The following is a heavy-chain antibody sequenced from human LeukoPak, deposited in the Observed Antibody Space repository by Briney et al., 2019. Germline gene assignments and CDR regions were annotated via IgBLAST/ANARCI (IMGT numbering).Heavy chain of an antibody. CDR3: ARGLEWLTRRHTWFDP. Sequence: ASVKVSCKASSYTFTNYAFTWVRQAPGQGLEWMGWISAYNGNTNYAQKLQGRVTMTTDTSTSTAYMELRSLRSDDTAVYYCARGLEWLTRRHTWFDPWGQGALVTVSS. D-gene: IGHD3-3*01. J-gene: IGHJ5*02. CDR2: ISAYNGNT. CDR1: SYTFTNYA. V-gene: IGHV1-18*01.